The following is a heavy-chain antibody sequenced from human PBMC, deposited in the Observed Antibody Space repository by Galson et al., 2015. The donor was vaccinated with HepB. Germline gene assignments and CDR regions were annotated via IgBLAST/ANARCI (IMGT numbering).Heavy chain of an antibody. D-gene: IGHD2-2*01. CDR3: VRDTPMSSTIRVTWFDP. J-gene: IGHJ5*02. CDR1: GYTFITYD. V-gene: IGHV1-3*01. Sequence: SVKVSCKASGYTFITYDMHWVRQAPGQRLEWVGWINPGNGNTKYSPKLQGRVTITRDTSASTAYMELSSLRSEDTAVYYCVRDTPMSSTIRVTWFDPWGQGAQVTVSS. CDR2: INPGNGNT.